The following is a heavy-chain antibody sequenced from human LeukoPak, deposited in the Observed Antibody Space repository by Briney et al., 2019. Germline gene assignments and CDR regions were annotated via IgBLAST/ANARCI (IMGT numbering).Heavy chain of an antibody. CDR1: GGSFSGYY. CDR2: INHSGST. D-gene: IGHD3-9*01. V-gene: IGHV4-34*01. CDR3: ARVGYYNEFDY. Sequence: PSETLSLTCAVYGGSFSGYYWSWIRQPPGKGLEWIGEINHSGSTNYNPSLKSRVTISPDTSKNQFSLKLSSVTAADTAVYYCARVGYYNEFDYWGQGTLVTVSS. J-gene: IGHJ4*02.